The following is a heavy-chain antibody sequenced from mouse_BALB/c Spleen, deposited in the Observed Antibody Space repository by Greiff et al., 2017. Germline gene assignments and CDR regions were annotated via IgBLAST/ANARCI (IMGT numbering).Heavy chain of an antibody. Sequence: VQLQQTGPELVKPGASVKISCKASGYSFTDYIMLWVKQSHGKSLEWIGNINPYYGSTSYNLKFKGKATLTVDKSSSTAYMQLNSLTSEDSAVYYCAREGAYYGKDYYAMDYWGQGTSVTVSS. V-gene: IGHV1-39*01. CDR3: AREGAYYGKDYYAMDY. CDR2: INPYYGST. J-gene: IGHJ4*01. CDR1: GYSFTDYI. D-gene: IGHD2-10*01.